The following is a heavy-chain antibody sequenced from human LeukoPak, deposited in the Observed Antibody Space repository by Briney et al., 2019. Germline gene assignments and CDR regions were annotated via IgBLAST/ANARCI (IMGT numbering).Heavy chain of an antibody. CDR3: ARGHCSSTSCRYYNYGMDV. CDR2: IYYSGST. V-gene: IGHV4-59*01. D-gene: IGHD2-2*01. Sequence: SETLSLTCTVSGGSISSYYWSWIRQPPGKGLEWIGYIYYSGSTNYNPSLKSRVTISVDTSKNQFSLKLSSVTAADTAVYYCARGHCSSTSCRYYNYGMDVWGQGTTVTVSS. J-gene: IGHJ6*02. CDR1: GGSISSYY.